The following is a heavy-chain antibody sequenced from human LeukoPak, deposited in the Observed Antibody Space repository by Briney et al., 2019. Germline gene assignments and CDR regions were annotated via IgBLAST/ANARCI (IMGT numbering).Heavy chain of an antibody. D-gene: IGHD6-13*01. CDR2: ISAYNGNT. V-gene: IGHV1-18*01. CDR1: GYTFTSYG. J-gene: IGHJ4*02. CDR3: ARRVRVAAAGTPFFDY. Sequence: WASVKVSCKASGYTFTSYGISWVRQAPGQGLEWMGWISAYNGNTNYAQKLQGRVTMTTDTSTSTAYMGLSSLMSEGTAVYYCARRVRVAAAGTPFFDYSGQGTLVTASS.